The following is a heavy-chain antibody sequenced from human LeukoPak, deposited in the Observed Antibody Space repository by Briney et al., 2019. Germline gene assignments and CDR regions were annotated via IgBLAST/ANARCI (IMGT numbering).Heavy chain of an antibody. CDR1: GGSISGYY. J-gene: IGHJ4*02. CDR3: ARHWPGYSLGLFDY. D-gene: IGHD5-18*01. V-gene: IGHV4-59*08. CDR2: IYYSGST. Sequence: SETLSLTCTLSGGSISGYYWSWIRQPPGKGLEWIGYIYYSGSTNYNPSLKSRVTISVDTSKNQFSLELSSVTAADTALYYCARHWPGYSLGLFDYWGQGALVTVSS.